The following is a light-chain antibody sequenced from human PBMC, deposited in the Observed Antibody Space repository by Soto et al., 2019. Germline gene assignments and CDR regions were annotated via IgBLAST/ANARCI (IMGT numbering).Light chain of an antibody. CDR3: QQSYSTPPYT. CDR2: AAS. V-gene: IGKV1-39*01. Sequence: DIQMTQSPSSLSASVGARVTITCRASQTINTYLNWYQQKPGSAPKLLIYAASKLQRGVPSRFSGSGSGTYFTLTISSLQPEDVAAYYCQQSYSTPPYTFGQGTKVQI. CDR1: QTINTY. J-gene: IGKJ2*01.